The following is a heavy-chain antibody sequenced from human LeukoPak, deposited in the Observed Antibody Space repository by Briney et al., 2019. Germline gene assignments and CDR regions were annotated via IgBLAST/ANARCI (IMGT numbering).Heavy chain of an antibody. Sequence: ASVNVSCKTSGYPFSYYYIHWIRQAYGQGIESMGWINPKNGDTKYEQRSQGRLTITMDTSIDTVYMELRSLRYDVTAVYYCARLSALWGQGTLVTVSS. J-gene: IGHJ4*02. V-gene: IGHV1-2*02. CDR2: INPKNGDT. CDR3: ARLSAL. CDR1: GYPFSYYY.